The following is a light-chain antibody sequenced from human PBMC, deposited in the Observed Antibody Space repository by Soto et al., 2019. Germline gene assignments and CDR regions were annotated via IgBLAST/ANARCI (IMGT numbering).Light chain of an antibody. CDR3: MQGTPRSKT. Sequence: DVVMTQSPLSLPVTLGQPASISCSSTQSLVYGDGNTYLNSFQQRPGQYPRSLNYDVSNCDSGVPDRCGGSGSGTDFTLKISRVDADDAGVYYCMQGTPRSKTFGHGTKVEIK. J-gene: IGKJ1*01. V-gene: IGKV2D-30*01. CDR1: QSLVYGDGNTY. CDR2: DVS.